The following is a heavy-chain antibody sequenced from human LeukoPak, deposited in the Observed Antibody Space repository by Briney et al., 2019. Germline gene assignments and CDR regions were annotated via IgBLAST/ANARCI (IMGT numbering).Heavy chain of an antibody. J-gene: IGHJ4*02. V-gene: IGHV4-31*03. CDR2: ISYSGST. CDR1: GDSISSGGYY. Sequence: SSETLSLTCTVSGDSISSGGYYWTWIRQHPGEGLEWIGCISYSGSTYYNPSLKSRVTISVDTSKSQFSPNLSSVTAADTAVYYCARDPSTYRYFDYWGQGTLVTVSS. CDR3: ARDPSTYRYFDY. D-gene: IGHD3-16*02.